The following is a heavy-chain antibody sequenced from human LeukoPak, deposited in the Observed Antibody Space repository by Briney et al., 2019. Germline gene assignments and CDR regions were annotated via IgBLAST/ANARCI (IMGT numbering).Heavy chain of an antibody. Sequence: SVKVSCKASGGTFISYAISWVRQAPGQGLEWMGGIIPIFGTANYAQKFQGRATITADESTSTAYMELSSLRSEDTAVYYCARDLGYYDGSGYYEAFDYWGQGTLVTVSS. CDR3: ARDLGYYDGSGYYEAFDY. CDR1: GGTFISYA. V-gene: IGHV1-69*13. J-gene: IGHJ4*02. CDR2: IIPIFGTA. D-gene: IGHD3-22*01.